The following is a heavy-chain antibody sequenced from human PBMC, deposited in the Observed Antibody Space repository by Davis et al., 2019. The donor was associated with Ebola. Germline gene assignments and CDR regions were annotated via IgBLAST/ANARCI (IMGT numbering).Heavy chain of an antibody. V-gene: IGHV4-34*01. J-gene: IGHJ6*02. D-gene: IGHD2-2*02. CDR2: INHSGST. CDR3: ARGRCSSTSCYTVYYYYGMDV. CDR1: GGSFSGYY. Sequence: SETLSLTCAVYGGSFSGYYWSWIRQPPGKGLEWIGEINHSGSTNYNPSLKSRVTISVDTSKNQFSLKLSSVTAADTAVHYCARGRCSSTSCYTVYYYYGMDVWGQGTTVTVSS.